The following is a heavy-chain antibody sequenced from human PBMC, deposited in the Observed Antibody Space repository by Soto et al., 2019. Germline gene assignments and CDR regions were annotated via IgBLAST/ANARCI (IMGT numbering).Heavy chain of an antibody. Sequence: GGSLRLSCAASGFTFSSYAMSWVRQAPGKGLEWVSAISGSGGSTYYADSVKGGFTICRDNSNNPLYLQMNRLRAEDTAVSYSANHGPLLASLQDDTPTDYWGQGTLVTVSS. CDR3: ANHGPLLASLQDDTPTDY. V-gene: IGHV3-23*01. CDR2: ISGSGGST. D-gene: IGHD3-3*01. CDR1: GFTFSSYA. J-gene: IGHJ4*02.